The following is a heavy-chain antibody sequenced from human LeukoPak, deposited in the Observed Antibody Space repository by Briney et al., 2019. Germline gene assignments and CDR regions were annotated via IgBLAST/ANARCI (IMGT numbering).Heavy chain of an antibody. V-gene: IGHV1-18*01. D-gene: IGHD6-13*01. Sequence: ASVKVSCKASGYTFTSYDINWVRQATGQGLEWMGWISAYNGNTNYAQKLQGRVTMTRDTSISTAYMELSRLRSDDTAVYYCAYIAAAGQVDYWGQGTLVTVSS. CDR3: AYIAAAGQVDY. CDR2: ISAYNGNT. J-gene: IGHJ4*02. CDR1: GYTFTSYD.